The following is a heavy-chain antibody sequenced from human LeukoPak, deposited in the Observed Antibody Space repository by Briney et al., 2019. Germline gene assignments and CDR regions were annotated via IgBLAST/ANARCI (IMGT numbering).Heavy chain of an antibody. CDR3: ARARHYDSSGNDAFDI. CDR1: GGSIGSYY. J-gene: IGHJ3*02. Sequence: PSETLSLTCTVSGGSIGSYYWSWIRQPPGKRLEWIGHIYYSGSTNYNPSLESRVTISVDTSKNQFSLKLSSVTAADTAVYYCARARHYDSSGNDAFDIWGRGALVTVSS. CDR2: IYYSGST. V-gene: IGHV4-59*01. D-gene: IGHD3-22*01.